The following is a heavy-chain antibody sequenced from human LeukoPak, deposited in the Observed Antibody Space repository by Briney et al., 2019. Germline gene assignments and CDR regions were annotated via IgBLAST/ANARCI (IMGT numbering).Heavy chain of an antibody. J-gene: IGHJ4*02. Sequence: GGSLRLSCEASGFIFSNYGMHWVRQAPGKGLEWLALIWYDGQTKFYADSVKGRFTISRDNSGNTLFLHMTSLRVEDTAVYYCAREWGRIAVAGGPGYWGQGALVTGSS. CDR1: GFIFSNYG. V-gene: IGHV3-33*01. D-gene: IGHD6-19*01. CDR2: IWYDGQTK. CDR3: AREWGRIAVAGGPGY.